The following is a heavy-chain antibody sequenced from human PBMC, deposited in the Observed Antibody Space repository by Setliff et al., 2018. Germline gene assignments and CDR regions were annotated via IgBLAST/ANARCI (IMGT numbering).Heavy chain of an antibody. V-gene: IGHV3-7*01. CDR2: IKQDGSEK. J-gene: IGHJ5*02. Sequence: GGSLRLSCEASGFTFTSYWMSWVRQAPGKGLEWVANIKQDGSEKYYVDSVKGRFTISRDNAKNSLYLQMNSLRAEDTAVYYCARDLKRITIFGVVPFDPWGQGTLVTVSS. CDR3: ARDLKRITIFGVVPFDP. D-gene: IGHD3-3*01. CDR1: GFTFTSYW.